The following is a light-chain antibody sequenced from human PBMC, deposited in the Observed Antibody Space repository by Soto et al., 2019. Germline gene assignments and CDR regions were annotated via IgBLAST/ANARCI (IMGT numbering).Light chain of an antibody. CDR3: QQYNNWPPMA. CDR1: QSVSSN. J-gene: IGKJ1*01. CDR2: GAS. V-gene: IGKV3-15*01. Sequence: EIEMTQSPATLSVSPGERATITCRASQSVSSNLAWYQQKPGQAPRLLIYGASTRATGIPARFRGSGSGTEFTLTISSRQSEAFAVYYCQQYNNWPPMAFGQGTKVEIK.